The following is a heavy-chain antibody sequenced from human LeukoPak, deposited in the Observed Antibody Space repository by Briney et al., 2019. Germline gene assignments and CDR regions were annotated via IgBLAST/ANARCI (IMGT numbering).Heavy chain of an antibody. V-gene: IGHV4-31*03. D-gene: IGHD4-4*01. CDR2: LHPTGST. J-gene: IGHJ4*02. CDR1: GASISTGYYY. CDR3: VRDRGDYSGDPGYFEY. Sequence: SETLSPTCTVSGASISTGYYYWTWIRQHPGKGLEWIGCLHPTGSTYYNPSLKSRLSISVGTSKNQFSLRLSSVTVADTAVYYCVRDRGDYSGDPGYFEYWGQGILVTVSS.